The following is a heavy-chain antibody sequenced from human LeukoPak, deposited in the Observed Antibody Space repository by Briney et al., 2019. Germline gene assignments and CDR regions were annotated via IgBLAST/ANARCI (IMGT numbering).Heavy chain of an antibody. CDR2: IYHSGST. CDR1: AYSISSNYY. J-gene: IGHJ4*02. D-gene: IGHD7-27*01. V-gene: IGHV4-38-2*02. Sequence: SETLSLTCTVSAYSISSNYYWGWIRQPPGKGLEWIGSIYHSGSTYYNPSLKSRVTISVDTSKNQFSLKLNSVTAADTAVYYCARDPNWGANFDYWGQGALVTVSS. CDR3: ARDPNWGANFDY.